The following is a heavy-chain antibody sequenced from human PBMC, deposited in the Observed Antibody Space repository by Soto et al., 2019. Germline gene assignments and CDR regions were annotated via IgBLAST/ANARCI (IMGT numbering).Heavy chain of an antibody. Sequence: PGGSLRLSCAASGFTFSKYRMNWVRQAPGKGLEWVSYISSSSSSKFYADSVKDRFTISRDNAKNSLYLQMNSLRAEDTAVYYCARGSNHFDYWGQGTLVTVSS. D-gene: IGHD4-4*01. CDR1: GFTFSKYR. J-gene: IGHJ4*02. V-gene: IGHV3-21*01. CDR2: ISSSSSSK. CDR3: ARGSNHFDY.